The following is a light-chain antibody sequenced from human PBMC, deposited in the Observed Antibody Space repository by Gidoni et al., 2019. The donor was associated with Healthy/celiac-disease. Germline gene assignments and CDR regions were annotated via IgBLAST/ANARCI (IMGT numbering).Light chain of an antibody. J-gene: IGLJ2*01. Sequence: QSVLTQPPSASGTPGQRGTISCSGSSSNIGSNTVNWYQQLPGTAPNLPIYSNNQRPSGVPDRFSGSQSGTSASLAIIGLQSEDEADYYCAAWDDSLNGPYVVFGGGTKLTVL. CDR2: SNN. V-gene: IGLV1-44*01. CDR3: AAWDDSLNGPYVV. CDR1: SSNIGSNT.